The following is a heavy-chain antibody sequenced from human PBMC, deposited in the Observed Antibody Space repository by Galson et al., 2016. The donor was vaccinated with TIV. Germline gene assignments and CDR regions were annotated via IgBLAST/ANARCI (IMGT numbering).Heavy chain of an antibody. CDR2: IIPILGMT. V-gene: IGHV1-69*04. J-gene: IGHJ4*02. CDR1: GGTFSSYA. Sequence: VKVSCKASGGTFSSYALSWVRQAPGQGLEWMGRIIPILGMTNYAQRFQGRVTITADRSATTAYMELNSLRSEDTAVCYCARSPHSAYGTFSDYWGQGTLVTVSS. CDR3: ARSPHSAYGTFSDY. D-gene: IGHD5-12*01.